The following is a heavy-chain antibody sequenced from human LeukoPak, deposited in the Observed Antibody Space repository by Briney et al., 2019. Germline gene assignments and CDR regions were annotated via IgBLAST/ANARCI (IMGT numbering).Heavy chain of an antibody. CDR1: GFTFSSYA. Sequence: GGSLRLSCAASGFTFSSYAMSWVRQAPGKGLEWVSVIYSGGSTYYADSVKGRFTISRDNSKNTLYLQMNSLRAEDTAVYYCARGLSSGYYHDAFDIWGQGTMVTVSS. V-gene: IGHV3-53*01. CDR2: IYSGGST. D-gene: IGHD3-22*01. CDR3: ARGLSSGYYHDAFDI. J-gene: IGHJ3*02.